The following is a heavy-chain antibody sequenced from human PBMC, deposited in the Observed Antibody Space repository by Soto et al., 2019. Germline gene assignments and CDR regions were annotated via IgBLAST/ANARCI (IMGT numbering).Heavy chain of an antibody. D-gene: IGHD1-26*01. Sequence: QVQLTESGGGVVRPGGSLRLSCVGSGFTFSDYAFHWVRQSPGKGLEWVAFISFAGNSQYYTTSVKGRFTISRDNSKNIVYVQMTSLRSEDSGLYYCVRDREKIGGYPNYYFDFWGQGTLVTVSS. CDR3: VRDREKIGGYPNYYFDF. CDR1: GFTFSDYA. CDR2: ISFAGNSQ. J-gene: IGHJ4*02. V-gene: IGHV3-30*04.